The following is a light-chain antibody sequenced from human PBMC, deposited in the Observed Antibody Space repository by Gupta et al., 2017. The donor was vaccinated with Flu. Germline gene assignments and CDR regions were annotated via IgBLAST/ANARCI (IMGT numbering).Light chain of an antibody. CDR3: QQYGSSWT. J-gene: IGKJ1*01. Sequence: GERATLSYRASRSVSSSYLAWYKQKPGQAPRLLIYGASSRATGIPDRFSGSGSGTDFTLTISRLEPEDFAVYYCQQYGSSWTFGQGTKVEIK. CDR2: GAS. CDR1: RSVSSSY. V-gene: IGKV3-20*01.